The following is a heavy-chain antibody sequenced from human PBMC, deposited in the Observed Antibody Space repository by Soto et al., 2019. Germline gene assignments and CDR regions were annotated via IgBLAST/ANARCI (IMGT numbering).Heavy chain of an antibody. V-gene: IGHV3-23*01. CDR3: AKVPWGSSRTGGFDY. J-gene: IGHJ4*02. D-gene: IGHD6-6*01. CDR1: GFTFTHYA. CDR2: ITGTDNT. Sequence: EVQLLESGGDLVQPGGSLRLSSVVSGFTFTHYAMNWVRQAPGKGLEWVSAITGTDNTYYADSVQGRFTISRDSFESTIYLQMNSLKAEDTAVYYCAKVPWGSSRTGGFDYWGQGTLVTVSS.